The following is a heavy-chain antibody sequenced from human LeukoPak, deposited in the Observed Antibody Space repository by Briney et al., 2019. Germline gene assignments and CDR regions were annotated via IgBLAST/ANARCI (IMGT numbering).Heavy chain of an antibody. J-gene: IGHJ3*02. CDR1: GGSFSGYY. D-gene: IGHD2-15*01. CDR3: ARVGGYCSGGSCYSAGENAFDI. CDR2: INHSGST. V-gene: IGHV4-34*01. Sequence: SETLSLTCAVYGGSFSGYYWSWIRQPPGKGLEWIGEINHSGSTNYNPSLKSRVTISVDTSKNQFSLKLSSVTAADTAVYYCARVGGYCSGGSCYSAGENAFDIWGQGTKVTVSS.